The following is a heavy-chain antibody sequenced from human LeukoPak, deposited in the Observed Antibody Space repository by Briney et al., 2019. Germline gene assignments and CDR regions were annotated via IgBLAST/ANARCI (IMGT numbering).Heavy chain of an antibody. Sequence: GGSLRLSCAASGFTFSSYAMSWVRQAPGKGLEWVSAISGSGSNTYYADSVKGRFSVSRDNSNNAVFVQMNSLRAEYTAVYYFAAGTYYYDYSGYFSPRRIDYWGQGTLVTVSS. D-gene: IGHD3-22*01. V-gene: IGHV3-23*01. CDR3: AAGTYYYDYSGYFSPRRIDY. J-gene: IGHJ4*02. CDR2: ISGSGSNT. CDR1: GFTFSSYA.